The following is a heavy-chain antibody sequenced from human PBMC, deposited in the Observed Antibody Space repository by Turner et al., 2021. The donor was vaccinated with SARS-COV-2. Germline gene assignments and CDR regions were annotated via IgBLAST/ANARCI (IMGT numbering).Heavy chain of an antibody. D-gene: IGHD2-8*02. CDR2: IGWNSDSI. J-gene: IGHJ5*02. V-gene: IGHV3-9*01. CDR1: GFTFDDYA. Sequence: EVQLVESGGGLVQPGRSLRLSCAASGFTFDDYAMHWVRQAPGKGLEWVSGIGWNSDSIGYAGSVKGRFTISRDNAKNSLYLQMNSLRAEDTALYYCAKDSGVDYTGTLGSWGQGTLVTVSS. CDR3: AKDSGVDYTGTLGS.